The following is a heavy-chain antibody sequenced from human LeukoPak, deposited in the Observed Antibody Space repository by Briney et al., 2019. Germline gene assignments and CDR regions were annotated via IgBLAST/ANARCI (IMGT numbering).Heavy chain of an antibody. CDR2: IIPILGIA. J-gene: IGHJ4*02. D-gene: IGHD3-22*01. V-gene: IGHV1-69*04. CDR3: ASGDGPDSSGYPDY. CDR1: GGTFSSYA. Sequence: ASVKVSCKASGGTFSSYAISWVRLAPGQGLEWMGRIIPILGIANYAQKFQGRVTITADKSTSTAYMELSSLRSEDTAVYYCASGDGPDSSGYPDYWGQGTLVTVSS.